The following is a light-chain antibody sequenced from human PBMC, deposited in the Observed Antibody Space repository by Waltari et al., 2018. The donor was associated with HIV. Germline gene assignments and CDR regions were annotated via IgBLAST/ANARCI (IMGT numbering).Light chain of an antibody. V-gene: IGLV2-14*01. CDR3: SSYASGTTWV. CDR1: SSDIGVYNS. J-gene: IGLJ3*02. CDR2: AVS. Sequence: QSALTQPASVSGSPGQSITISCTGTSSDIGVYNSVSWHQHHPDRAPKLISFAVSNRPSGLLNRFSGSKSGNTASLIISGLLAEDDANYYCSSYASGTTWVFGGGTKLTVL.